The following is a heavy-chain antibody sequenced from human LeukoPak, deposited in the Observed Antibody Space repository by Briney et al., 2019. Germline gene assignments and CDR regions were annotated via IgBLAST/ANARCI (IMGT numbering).Heavy chain of an antibody. CDR3: AREEVDSSGYYHSGY. J-gene: IGHJ4*02. D-gene: IGHD3-22*01. CDR1: GYTFTGYY. Sequence: ASVKVSCKASGYTFTGYYMHWVRQAPGQGLEWMGIINPSGGSTSYAQKFQGRVTMTRDTSTSTVYMELSSLRSEDTAVYYCAREEVDSSGYYHSGYWGQGTLVTVSS. CDR2: INPSGGST. V-gene: IGHV1-46*01.